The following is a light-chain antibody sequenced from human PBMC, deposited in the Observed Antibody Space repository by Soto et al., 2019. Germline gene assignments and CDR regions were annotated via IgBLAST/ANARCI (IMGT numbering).Light chain of an antibody. CDR2: GTS. V-gene: IGKV3-20*01. Sequence: EIVLTQSPGTLSFSPFEGATLSFRASQSVSSSYLAWYQHKPGQAPRLLISGTSSRATGIPDRFSGSGAGTDFTLTISRLEPEDFAVYYCQQYGTTPWTFGQGTKVDIK. CDR1: QSVSSSY. CDR3: QQYGTTPWT. J-gene: IGKJ1*01.